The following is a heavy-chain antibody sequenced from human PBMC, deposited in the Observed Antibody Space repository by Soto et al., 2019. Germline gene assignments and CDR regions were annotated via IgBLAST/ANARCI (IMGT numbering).Heavy chain of an antibody. CDR2: IYYSGST. Sequence: SETLSLTCTVSGGSISSGGYYWSWIRQHPGKGLEWIGYIYYSGSTYYNPSLKSRVTISVDTSKNQFSLKLSSVTAADTAVYYCASVYYYDSSGYYFFDYWGQGTLVTVSS. J-gene: IGHJ4*02. CDR1: GGSISSGGYY. D-gene: IGHD3-22*01. V-gene: IGHV4-31*03. CDR3: ASVYYYDSSGYYFFDY.